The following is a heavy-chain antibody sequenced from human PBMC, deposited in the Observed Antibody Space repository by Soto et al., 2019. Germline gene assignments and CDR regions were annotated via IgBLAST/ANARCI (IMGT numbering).Heavy chain of an antibody. D-gene: IGHD3-10*01. J-gene: IGHJ4*02. V-gene: IGHV4-4*02. CDR3: TKDEAGSPFRY. Sequence: VQLRESGPGQVKTSGTLSLTCAVSGGSMKTTNWWSWVRHPPAKGLEWIGEVFHSGITRSHPSLKSRATVSVDTSKNQFFLNLASVTAADTAVYYCTKDEAGSPFRYWGQGALVTVSS. CDR1: GGSMKTTNW. CDR2: VFHSGIT.